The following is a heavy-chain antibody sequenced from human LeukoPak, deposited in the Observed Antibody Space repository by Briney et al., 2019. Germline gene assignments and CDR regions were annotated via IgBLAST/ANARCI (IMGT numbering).Heavy chain of an antibody. J-gene: IGHJ6*03. CDR1: GFTFSNYE. CDR2: ISGGDSTI. CDR3: ARDTPPSYYHYMDV. Sequence: GGSLRLSCAASGFTFSNYEMNWVRQAPGKGLEWVSYISGGDSTIYYADSVKGRFTLSRDNAKNSLYLQMNSLRAEDTAVYYCARDTPPSYYHYMDVWGKGTTVTVSS. V-gene: IGHV3-48*03.